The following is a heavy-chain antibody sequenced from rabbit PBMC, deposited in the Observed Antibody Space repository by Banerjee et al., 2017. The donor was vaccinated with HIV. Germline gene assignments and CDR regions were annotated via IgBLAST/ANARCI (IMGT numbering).Heavy chain of an antibody. V-gene: IGHV1S45*01. Sequence: QEQLVESGGGLVQPGGSLTLSCKASGFDFSSNAICWVRQAPGKGLEWIGTIYAGSSGSAYYASWAQGRFTISKISSTTVTLQMTSLTAADTATYFCARGAGHADYGDASLWGPGTLVTVS. D-gene: IGHD2-1*01. CDR1: GFDFSSNA. J-gene: IGHJ4*01. CDR2: IYAGSSGSA. CDR3: ARGAGHADYGDASL.